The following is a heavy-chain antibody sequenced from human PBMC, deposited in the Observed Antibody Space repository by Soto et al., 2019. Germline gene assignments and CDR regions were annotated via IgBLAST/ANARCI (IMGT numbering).Heavy chain of an antibody. CDR2: IVAGGGIT. CDR3: AKDQVGPTWEDTFDI. J-gene: IGHJ3*02. Sequence: PGGSLRLSCAASGFTFSYFAMNWVRQAPGKGLEWVSAIVAGGGITYYADSVKGRFTISRGNSRNTLYLQMNSLTAEDTAVYFCAKDQVGPTWEDTFDIWGQGTMVTVSS. D-gene: IGHD1-26*01. V-gene: IGHV3-23*01. CDR1: GFTFSYFA.